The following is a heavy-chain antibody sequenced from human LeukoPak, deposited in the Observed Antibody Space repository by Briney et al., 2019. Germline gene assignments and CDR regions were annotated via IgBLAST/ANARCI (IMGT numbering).Heavy chain of an antibody. J-gene: IGHJ4*02. CDR1: GYSFTGYY. CDR2: INPNSGAT. V-gene: IGHV1-2*02. Sequence: ASVKVSCKASGYSFTGYYMHWVRQAPGQGLEWMGWINPNSGATIYAQKFQGRVTLTRDTSISTAYMELSRLRSDDTAVYYCARSPTGYYHAFDYWGQGTLVTVSS. D-gene: IGHD3-9*01. CDR3: ARSPTGYYHAFDY.